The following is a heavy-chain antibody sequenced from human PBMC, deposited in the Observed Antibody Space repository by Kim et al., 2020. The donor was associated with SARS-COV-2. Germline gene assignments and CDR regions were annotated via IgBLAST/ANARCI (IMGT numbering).Heavy chain of an antibody. CDR1: GFTFRNYA. CDR2: ITSSGGNT. CDR3: AKGPSTVVTPADY. V-gene: IGHV3-23*01. J-gene: IGHJ4*02. Sequence: GGSLRLSCAASGFTFRNYAMNWVLQAPGKGLEWVSSITSSGGNTYYADSVKGRFTISRDNSKNTLYLQMNSLRAEDTALYYCAKGPSTVVTPADYWGQGTLVTVSS. D-gene: IGHD4-17*01.